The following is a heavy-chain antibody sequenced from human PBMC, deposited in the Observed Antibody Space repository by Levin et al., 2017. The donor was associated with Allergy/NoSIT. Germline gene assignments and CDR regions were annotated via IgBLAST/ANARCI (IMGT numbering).Heavy chain of an antibody. V-gene: IGHV4-34*01. CDR3: ARGRGWFDP. CDR1: GGSFSGYY. CDR2: INHSGST. D-gene: IGHD3-10*01. J-gene: IGHJ5*02. Sequence: RAGGSLRLSCAVYGGSFSGYYWSWIRQPPGKGLEWIGEINHSGSTNYNPSLKSRVTISVDTSKNQFSLKLSSVTAADTAVYYCARGRGWFDPWGQGTLVTVSS.